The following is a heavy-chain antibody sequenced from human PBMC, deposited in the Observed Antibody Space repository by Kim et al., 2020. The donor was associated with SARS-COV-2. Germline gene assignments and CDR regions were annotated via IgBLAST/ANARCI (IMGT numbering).Heavy chain of an antibody. Sequence: SETLSLTCAVYGGSFSGYYWSWIRQPPGKGLEWIGEINLSGSTNYNPSLKSRVTISVDTSKNQFSLKLSSVTAADTAVYYCARVRRTFGVVIIRRYYYYYMDVWGKGTTVTVSS. CDR1: GGSFSGYY. J-gene: IGHJ6*03. V-gene: IGHV4-34*01. CDR3: ARVRRTFGVVIIRRYYYYYMDV. D-gene: IGHD3-3*01. CDR2: INLSGST.